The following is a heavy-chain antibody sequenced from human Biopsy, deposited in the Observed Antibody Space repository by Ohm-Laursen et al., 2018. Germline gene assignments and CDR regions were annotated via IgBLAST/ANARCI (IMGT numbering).Heavy chain of an antibody. V-gene: IGHV4-59*01. CDR3: ARATNSTGWPYYYFYGMDV. D-gene: IGHD2/OR15-2a*01. Sequence: SQTLSLTCIVSGGSISSDYWSWIRQTPGKGLEWIGYIYYSGSTNYNPSLESRVTISVDTSKNQFSLRLNSVTAADTAVYYCARATNSTGWPYYYFYGMDVWGQGTTVTVSS. J-gene: IGHJ6*02. CDR2: IYYSGST. CDR1: GGSISSDY.